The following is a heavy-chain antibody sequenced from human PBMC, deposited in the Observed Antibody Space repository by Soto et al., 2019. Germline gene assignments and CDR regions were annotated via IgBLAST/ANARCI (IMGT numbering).Heavy chain of an antibody. CDR1: GFTFSSYW. Sequence: HPGGSLRLSCAASGFTFSSYWMNWVRQAPGKGLEWVSAISGSGGSTYYADSVKGRFTISRDNSKNTLYLQMNSLRAEDTAVYYCAKDYLGYSSSWYIAYWGQGTLVTVSS. J-gene: IGHJ4*02. V-gene: IGHV3-23*01. D-gene: IGHD6-13*01. CDR3: AKDYLGYSSSWYIAY. CDR2: ISGSGGST.